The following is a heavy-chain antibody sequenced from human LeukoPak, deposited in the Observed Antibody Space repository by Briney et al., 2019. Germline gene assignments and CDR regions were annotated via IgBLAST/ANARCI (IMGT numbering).Heavy chain of an antibody. CDR3: AKDIAAAGTL. D-gene: IGHD6-13*01. V-gene: IGHV3-23*01. CDR1: GFTVSSNY. CDR2: ISGSGGST. Sequence: GGSLRLSCAASGFTVSSNYMSWVRQAPGKGLEWVSAISGSGGSTYYADSVKGRFTISRDNAKNSLYLQMNSLRAEDTALYYCAKDIAAAGTLWGQGTLVTVSS. J-gene: IGHJ4*02.